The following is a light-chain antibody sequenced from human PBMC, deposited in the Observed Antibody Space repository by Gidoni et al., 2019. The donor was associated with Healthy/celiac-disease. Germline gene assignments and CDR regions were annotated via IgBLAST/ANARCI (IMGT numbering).Light chain of an antibody. J-gene: IGKJ2*01. CDR1: QSISTY. Sequence: DIQMTQSPSSLSASVGDRVTITCRASQSISTYLNWYQQKPGKAPNLLIYLASSFQSGVPSRFRGSGSGTDFTLTISNLQPADFATYYCQQSYSTLPFTFXQXTKLEIK. V-gene: IGKV1-39*01. CDR2: LAS. CDR3: QQSYSTLPFT.